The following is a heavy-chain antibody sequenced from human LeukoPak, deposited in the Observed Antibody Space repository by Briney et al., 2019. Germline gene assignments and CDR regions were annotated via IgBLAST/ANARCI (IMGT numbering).Heavy chain of an antibody. Sequence: GGSLRLSCAASGFTFSSYEMNWVRQAPGKGLEWVSFISTSSSYIHYADSVKGRFTISRDNAKNSLYLQMNSLRAEDTAVYYCARTSDTSGRLYWYFDLWGRGTLVTVSS. CDR1: GFTFSSYE. CDR2: ISTSSSYI. V-gene: IGHV3-21*01. CDR3: ARTSDTSGRLYWYFDL. J-gene: IGHJ2*01. D-gene: IGHD3-22*01.